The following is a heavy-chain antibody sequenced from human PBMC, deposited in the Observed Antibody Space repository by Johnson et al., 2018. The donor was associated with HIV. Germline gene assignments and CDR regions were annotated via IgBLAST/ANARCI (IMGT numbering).Heavy chain of an antibody. J-gene: IGHJ3*02. Sequence: QVQLVESGGGVVQPGRSLRLSCAASGFTFNSYGMHWVRQAPGKGLEWVAVIWYAGSNEYYADSVKGRFTISRDNSKNTLYLQVNSLRPEDTAIYYWARDRITYYDFWSGSGGAFDIWGQGTMVTVSS. CDR2: IWYAGSNE. D-gene: IGHD3-3*01. CDR3: ARDRITYYDFWSGSGGAFDI. CDR1: GFTFNSYG. V-gene: IGHV3-30*19.